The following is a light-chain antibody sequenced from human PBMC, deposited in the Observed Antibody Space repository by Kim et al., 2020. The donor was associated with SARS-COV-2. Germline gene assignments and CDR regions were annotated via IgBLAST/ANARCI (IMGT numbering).Light chain of an antibody. J-gene: IGLJ1*01. CDR2: HDT. Sequence: SYELTQPPSVSVSPGQTASITCSGDKLGDQYASWYQQKPGQSPVLVIYHDTKRPSGIPERFSGSNSGNTATLTISGTQAMDEADYYCQAWDSITEVFGTGTKVTVL. V-gene: IGLV3-1*01. CDR3: QAWDSITEV. CDR1: KLGDQY.